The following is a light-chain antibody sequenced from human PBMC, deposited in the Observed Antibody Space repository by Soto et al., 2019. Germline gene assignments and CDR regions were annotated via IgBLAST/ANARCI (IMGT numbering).Light chain of an antibody. CDR1: QNINNY. CDR3: QQYENLPT. CDR2: DAS. J-gene: IGKJ5*01. V-gene: IGKV1-33*01. Sequence: DIQMTQSSSSLSASVGDRVTITCQASQNINNYLNWYQQKPGRAPKLLIYDASNLEAGVPSRFRGSGSVTDFTFTISRLQPEDIATYYCQQYENLPTFGQGTRLEIK.